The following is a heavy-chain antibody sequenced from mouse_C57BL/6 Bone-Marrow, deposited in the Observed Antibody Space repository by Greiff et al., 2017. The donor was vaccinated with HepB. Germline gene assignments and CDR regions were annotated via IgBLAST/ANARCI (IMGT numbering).Heavy chain of an antibody. CDR2: ISSGSSTI. Sequence: VQLKESGGGLVKPGGSLKLSCAASGFTFSDYGMHWVRQAPEKGLEWVAYISSGSSTIYYADTVKGRFTISRDNAKNTLFLQMTSLRSEDTAMYYCARKVALRRAMDYWGQGTSVTVSS. CDR3: ARKVALRRAMDY. CDR1: GFTFSDYG. V-gene: IGHV5-17*01. J-gene: IGHJ4*01. D-gene: IGHD1-1*01.